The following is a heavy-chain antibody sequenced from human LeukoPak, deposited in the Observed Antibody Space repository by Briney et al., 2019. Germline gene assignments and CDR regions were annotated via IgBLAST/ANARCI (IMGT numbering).Heavy chain of an antibody. Sequence: ASVKVSCKASGYTFTGYYMHWVRQAPGQGLEWMGWINPNSGGTNYAQKFQGRVTMTRDTSISTPYMELSRLRSDDTAVYYCARVLSGSYPWYFDYWGQGTLVTVSS. CDR2: INPNSGGT. CDR1: GYTFTGYY. D-gene: IGHD1-26*01. CDR3: ARVLSGSYPWYFDY. J-gene: IGHJ4*02. V-gene: IGHV1-2*02.